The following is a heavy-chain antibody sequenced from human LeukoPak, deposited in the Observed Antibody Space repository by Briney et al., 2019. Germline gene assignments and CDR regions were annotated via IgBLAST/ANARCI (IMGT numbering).Heavy chain of an antibody. CDR1: GYTFTSYA. Sequence: ASVKVSCKASGYTFTSYAMHWVRQAPGQRLEWMGWINAGNGNTKYSQKFQGRVTITRDTSASTAYMELSSLRSEDTAVYYCARVDVVSGSYFYYYYGMDVWGQGTTVTVSS. V-gene: IGHV1-3*01. D-gene: IGHD1-26*01. CDR3: ARVDVVSGSYFYYYYGMDV. J-gene: IGHJ6*02. CDR2: INAGNGNT.